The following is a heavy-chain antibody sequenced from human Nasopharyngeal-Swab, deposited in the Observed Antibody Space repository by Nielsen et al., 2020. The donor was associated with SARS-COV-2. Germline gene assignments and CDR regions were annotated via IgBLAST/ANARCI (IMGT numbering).Heavy chain of an antibody. J-gene: IGHJ4*02. D-gene: IGHD2-8*01. CDR2: IYYSGST. Sequence: SETLSLTCTVSGGSISSYYWGWIRQPPGKGLEWIGSIYYSGSTYYNPSLKSRVTISVDTSKNQFSLQLNSVTPEDTAVYYCARVVTDLYHFDYWGQGTLVTVSS. CDR1: GGSISSYY. V-gene: IGHV4-39*01. CDR3: ARVVTDLYHFDY.